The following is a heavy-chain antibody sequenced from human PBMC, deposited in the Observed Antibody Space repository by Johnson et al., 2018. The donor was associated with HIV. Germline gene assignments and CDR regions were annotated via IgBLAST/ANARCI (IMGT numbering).Heavy chain of an antibody. V-gene: IGHV3-20*04. CDR3: ARGNYYGSGSYGAFDI. D-gene: IGHD3-10*01. J-gene: IGHJ3*02. CDR1: GFTFRTYW. Sequence: VQLVESGGDLIQPGGSLRLSCAASGFTFRTYWMHWVRQAPGKGLEWVSGINWNGGSTGYADSVKGRFTISRDNAKNSLYLQMNSLRAEDTALYYCARGNYYGSGSYGAFDIWGQGTMVTVSS. CDR2: INWNGGST.